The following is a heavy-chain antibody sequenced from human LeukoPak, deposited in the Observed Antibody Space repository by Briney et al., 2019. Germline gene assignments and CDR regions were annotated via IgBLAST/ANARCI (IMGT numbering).Heavy chain of an antibody. Sequence: LTGGSLRLSCAASGFTFSNYVMYWVRQAPGKGLEWVAVISYDGSNKYYADSVKGRFTISRDNSKNTLYLQMNSLRAEDTAVYYCAREDSSGYYYGYWGQGTLVTVSS. D-gene: IGHD3-22*01. CDR1: GFTFSNYV. V-gene: IGHV3-30-3*01. CDR2: ISYDGSNK. J-gene: IGHJ4*02. CDR3: AREDSSGYYYGY.